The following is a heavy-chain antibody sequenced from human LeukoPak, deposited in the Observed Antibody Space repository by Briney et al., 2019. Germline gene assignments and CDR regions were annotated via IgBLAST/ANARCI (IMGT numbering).Heavy chain of an antibody. Sequence: GGSLRLSCAASGFTFSSYAMSWVRQAPGKGLEWVSAISGSGGSTYYADSVKGRFTISRDNSKNTLYLQINSLRAEDTAVYYCARFLYSSSWLFSGNDAFDIWGQGAMVTVSS. CDR2: ISGSGGST. D-gene: IGHD6-13*01. V-gene: IGHV3-23*01. CDR1: GFTFSSYA. CDR3: ARFLYSSSWLFSGNDAFDI. J-gene: IGHJ3*02.